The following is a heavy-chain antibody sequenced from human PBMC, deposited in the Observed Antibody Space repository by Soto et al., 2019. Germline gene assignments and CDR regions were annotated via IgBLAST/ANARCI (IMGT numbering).Heavy chain of an antibody. Sequence: LQTMSLTCTVSGGSSSSSSFHWGWIRQPPGKGLEWIGEINHSGSTNYNPSLKSRVTISVDTSKNQFSLKLSSVTAADTAVYYCARARPLILLWFGVTNWFDPWGQGTLVTVSS. CDR2: INHSGST. CDR3: ARARPLILLWFGVTNWFDP. D-gene: IGHD3-10*01. V-gene: IGHV4-39*07. J-gene: IGHJ5*02. CDR1: GGSSSSSSFH.